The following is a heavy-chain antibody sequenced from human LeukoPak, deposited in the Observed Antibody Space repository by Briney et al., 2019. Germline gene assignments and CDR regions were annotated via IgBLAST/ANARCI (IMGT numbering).Heavy chain of an antibody. CDR3: ATGGKFDFWSGYHIDN. CDR1: GFTFSSNA. CDR2: ISYDGSNK. J-gene: IGHJ4*02. Sequence: TGGSLRLSREVSGFTFSSNAMHWVRQAPGKGLEWVAVISYDGSNKNFADSVKGRFTVSRDNSKHTLYLHMNSLRSDDTAMYYCATGGKFDFWSGYHIDNWGQGTLVTVSS. V-gene: IGHV3-30*04. D-gene: IGHD3-3*01.